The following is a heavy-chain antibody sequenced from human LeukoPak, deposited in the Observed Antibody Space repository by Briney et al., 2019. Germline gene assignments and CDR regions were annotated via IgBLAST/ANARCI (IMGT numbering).Heavy chain of an antibody. Sequence: SLRLSCAASGFTFSDYYMSWIRQAPGKGLEWVSCISSSGSTIYYADSVKGRFTISRDNAKNSLYLQMNSLRAEDTAVYYCARRRRWLQSAYFDYWGQGTLVTVSS. CDR1: GFTFSDYY. V-gene: IGHV3-11*01. CDR3: ARRRRWLQSAYFDY. D-gene: IGHD5-24*01. J-gene: IGHJ4*02. CDR2: ISSSGSTI.